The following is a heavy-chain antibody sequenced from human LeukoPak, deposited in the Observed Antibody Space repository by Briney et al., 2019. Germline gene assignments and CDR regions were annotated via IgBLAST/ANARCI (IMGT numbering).Heavy chain of an antibody. V-gene: IGHV3-23*01. D-gene: IGHD6-13*01. Sequence: HPGGSLRLSCAASGFTFSSYAMSWVRQAPGKGLEWVSAISGSGGSTYYADSVKGRYTISRDNSKNTLYLQMNSLRAEDTAVYYCAKGGYSSSWSEFDYWGQGTLVTVSS. J-gene: IGHJ4*02. CDR2: ISGSGGST. CDR3: AKGGYSSSWSEFDY. CDR1: GFTFSSYA.